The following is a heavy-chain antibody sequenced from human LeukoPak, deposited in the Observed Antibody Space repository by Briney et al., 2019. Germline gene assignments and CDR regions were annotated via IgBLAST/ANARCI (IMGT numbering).Heavy chain of an antibody. D-gene: IGHD5-12*01. CDR3: ARHSRSGSGGYENAFDI. J-gene: IGHJ3*02. V-gene: IGHV4-39*01. CDR2: ICSGGST. CDR1: GGSISSSSYY. Sequence: PSETLSLTCTVSGGSISSSSYYWDWIRQSPGKGLEWIGNICSGGSTYYTPSLKSRVTISVDTSKNQFSLKLSSVTAADTAIYFCARHSRSGSGGYENAFDIWGQGTMVTVSS.